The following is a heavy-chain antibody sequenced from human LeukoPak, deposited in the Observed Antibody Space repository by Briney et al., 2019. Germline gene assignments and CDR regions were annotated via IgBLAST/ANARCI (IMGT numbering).Heavy chain of an antibody. J-gene: IGHJ4*02. V-gene: IGHV3-49*04. CDR3: TRSGYYCDY. Sequence: GGSLRLSWTASGFSFGDHYLGWVRQAPGKGLEWLGFIRSKAYGGTTEYAASVKGRFTFSRDDSKSIAYLEMNNLDTDDTAVYYCTRSGYYCDYWGQGILVTVSS. D-gene: IGHD3-3*01. CDR1: GFSFGDHY. CDR2: IRSKAYGGTT.